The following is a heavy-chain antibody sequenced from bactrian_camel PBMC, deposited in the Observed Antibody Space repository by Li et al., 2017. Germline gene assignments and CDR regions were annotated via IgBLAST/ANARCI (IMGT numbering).Heavy chain of an antibody. J-gene: IGHJ4*01. CDR1: GYTFSTDC. Sequence: HVQLVESGGGSVQAGGTLRLSCAASGYTFSTDCMGWFRQAPGQERQLVSFISSNGTTGYPDSVKGRFTISRDNAKNSVYLQMNSLTSEDTGRYYCATWWEHWGQGTQVTVS. CDR2: ISSNGTT. V-gene: IGHV3S53*01. CDR3: ATWWEH. D-gene: IGHD7*01.